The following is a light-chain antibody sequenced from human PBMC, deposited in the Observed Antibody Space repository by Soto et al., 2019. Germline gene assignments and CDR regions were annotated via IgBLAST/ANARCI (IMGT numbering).Light chain of an antibody. CDR3: QQFNSYPRT. CDR2: AAS. CDR1: QGISSY. V-gene: IGKV1-9*01. Sequence: IQLTQSPSSLSASVGDRVTLTCRASQGISSYLAWYQQKPGKAPKLLIYAASTLQSGVPSRVSGSGSGTEFTLTISSLQPEDFATYYCQQFNSYPRTFGPGTKVDIK. J-gene: IGKJ3*01.